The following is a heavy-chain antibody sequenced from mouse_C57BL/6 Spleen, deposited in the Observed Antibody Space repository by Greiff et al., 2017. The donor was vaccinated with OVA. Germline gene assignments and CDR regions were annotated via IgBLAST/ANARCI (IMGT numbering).Heavy chain of an antibody. V-gene: IGHV1-19*01. J-gene: IGHJ4*01. CDR3: ARRGNHGGAMDY. CDR1: GYTFTDYY. Sequence: DVQLQESGPVLVKPGASVKMSCKASGYTFTDYYMNWVKQSHGKSLEWIGVINPYNGGTSYNQKFKGKATLTVDKSSSTAYMELNSLTSEDSAVYYWARRGNHGGAMDYWGQGTSVTVSS. CDR2: INPYNGGT.